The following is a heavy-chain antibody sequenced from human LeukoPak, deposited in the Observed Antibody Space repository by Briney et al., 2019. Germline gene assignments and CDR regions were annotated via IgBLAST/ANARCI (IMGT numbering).Heavy chain of an antibody. D-gene: IGHD5-24*01. CDR2: MNPNSGNT. Sequence: GASVKVSCKASGYTFTSYDINWVRQATGQGLEWMGWMNPNSGNTGYAQKFQGRVTMTRNTSISTAYMELSSLRSEDTAVYYCASPEGEMATMYNAFDIWGQGTMVTVSS. CDR1: GYTFTSYD. J-gene: IGHJ3*02. CDR3: ASPEGEMATMYNAFDI. V-gene: IGHV1-8*01.